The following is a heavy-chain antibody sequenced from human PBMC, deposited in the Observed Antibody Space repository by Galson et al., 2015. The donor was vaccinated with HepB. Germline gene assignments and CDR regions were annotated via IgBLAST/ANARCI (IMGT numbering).Heavy chain of an antibody. CDR2: ISGSGAST. CDR3: AKDVRHNWNVDCCDS. CDR1: GFTFSNYA. J-gene: IGHJ4*02. D-gene: IGHD1-1*01. Sequence: SLRLSCAASGFTFSNYAMNWVRQAPGKGLEWVSTISGSGASTYYADSVKGRFTIPRDNSKNSLHLQMNSLRAEDTAVYFCAKDVRHNWNVDCCDSWGQGSLVTVSS. V-gene: IGHV3-23*01.